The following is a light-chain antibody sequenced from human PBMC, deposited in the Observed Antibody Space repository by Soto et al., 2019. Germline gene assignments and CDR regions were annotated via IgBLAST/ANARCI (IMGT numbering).Light chain of an antibody. CDR3: SSYTSSRTDV. J-gene: IGLJ1*01. CDR1: RRDAGGYNC. Sequence: QSVLTQPASVSGSPGQSITISCPGTRRDAGGYNCVTWYQQHTDKTPKLVIYEASNRPSGVSNRFPGSKSGNTASLTISGLEAEDEADYDCSSYTSSRTDVLGTGTKVTVL. V-gene: IGLV2-14*01. CDR2: EAS.